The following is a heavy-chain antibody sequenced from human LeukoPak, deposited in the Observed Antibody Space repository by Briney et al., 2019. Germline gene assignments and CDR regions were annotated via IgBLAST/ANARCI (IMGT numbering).Heavy chain of an antibody. D-gene: IGHD6-13*01. CDR2: ISAYNGNT. J-gene: IGHJ5*02. Sequence: ASVKVSCKASGYTFFSYGISWVRQAPGQGLEWMGWISAYNGNTNYAQKLQGRVTMTTDTSTSTAYMELRSLRSDDTAVCYCARDAARIAAAGIGWFDPWGQGTLVTVSS. CDR1: GYTFFSYG. CDR3: ARDAARIAAAGIGWFDP. V-gene: IGHV1-18*01.